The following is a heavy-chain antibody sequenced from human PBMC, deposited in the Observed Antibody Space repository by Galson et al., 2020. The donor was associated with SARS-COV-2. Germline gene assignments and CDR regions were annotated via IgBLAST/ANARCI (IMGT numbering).Heavy chain of an antibody. D-gene: IGHD3-3*01. CDR2: ISSYNGNT. Sequence: ASVKVSCKASGYTFTSYGISWVRQAPGQGLEWMGWISSYNGNTNYAQKLQDRVTMTADTSTSTAYMELRSLRSDDTAVYYCARDPGNYDFWRCYYFDYWGQGALVTVSS. CDR3: ARDPGNYDFWRCYYFDY. CDR1: GYTFTSYG. J-gene: IGHJ4*02. V-gene: IGHV1-18*01.